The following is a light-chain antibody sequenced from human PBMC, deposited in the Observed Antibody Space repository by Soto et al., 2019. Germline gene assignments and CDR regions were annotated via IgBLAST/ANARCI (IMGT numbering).Light chain of an antibody. CDR1: QRVSSK. J-gene: IGKJ2*02. CDR3: NQYNNWPRGT. V-gene: IGKV3-15*01. CDR2: GAS. Sequence: EIVMTQYPATLSGSPGKRATISCRSSQRVSSKLAWYQQKPGQAPRLLIYGASTMATGIPARFSGSGSGTDCTLTISLLLYEAFAVYYCNQYNNWPRGTFGQGTPLEIK.